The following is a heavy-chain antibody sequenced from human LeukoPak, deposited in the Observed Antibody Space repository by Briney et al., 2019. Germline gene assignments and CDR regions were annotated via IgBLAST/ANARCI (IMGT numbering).Heavy chain of an antibody. Sequence: AETLSLTCTVSGWSVSSGSYYWSWVRQSPGKGLEWIGCMYYRGSSNYNPSLKSRVTILVDTSKNQFSLKLSSVTAADTAVYYCARGGIQLPDYWGQGILFTVSS. J-gene: IGHJ4*02. V-gene: IGHV4-61*01. D-gene: IGHD5-18*01. CDR3: ARGGIQLPDY. CDR2: MYYRGSS. CDR1: GWSVSSGSYY.